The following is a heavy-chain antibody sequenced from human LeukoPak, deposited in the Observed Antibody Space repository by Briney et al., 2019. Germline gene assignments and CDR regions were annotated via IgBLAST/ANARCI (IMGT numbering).Heavy chain of an antibody. J-gene: IGHJ3*01. CDR1: GFTFSSYS. CDR2: ISSSSSYI. D-gene: IGHD5-24*01. V-gene: IGHV3-21*04. Sequence: GGSLRLSCAASGFTFSSYSMNWVRQAPGKGLEWVSSISSSSSYIYYADSVKGRFTISRDNSKNTLYLQMNSLRAEDTAVYYCAREXGGYNYAFDXXXXXXMVTVSS. CDR3: AREXGGYNYAFDX.